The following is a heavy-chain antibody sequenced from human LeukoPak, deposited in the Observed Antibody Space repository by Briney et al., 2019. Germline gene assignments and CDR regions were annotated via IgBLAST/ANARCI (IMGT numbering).Heavy chain of an antibody. V-gene: IGHV4-59*12. D-gene: IGHD1-26*01. J-gene: IGHJ3*02. CDR1: GGSISSYY. Sequence: PSETLSLTCTVSGGSISSYYWSWIRQPPGKGLEWIGYIYYSGSTNYNPSLKSRVTISVDTSKNQFSLKLSSVTAADTAVYYCASWGELTNEAFDIWGQGTMVTVSS. CDR3: ASWGELTNEAFDI. CDR2: IYYSGST.